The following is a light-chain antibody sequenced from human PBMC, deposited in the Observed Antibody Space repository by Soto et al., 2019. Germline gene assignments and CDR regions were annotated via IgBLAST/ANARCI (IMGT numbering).Light chain of an antibody. CDR1: ESLFGF. V-gene: IGKV3-15*01. J-gene: IGKJ2*01. CDR2: GFP. CDR3: QSYNDWPFA. Sequence: EIVMTQSPATLSVSPGERVTLSCRASESLFGFLAWYQQKPGHAPRLLIYGFPNKATGVQARFSGSGSATDITLNISSLQSDDSAVYYCQSYNDWPFAFGQGTKLEI.